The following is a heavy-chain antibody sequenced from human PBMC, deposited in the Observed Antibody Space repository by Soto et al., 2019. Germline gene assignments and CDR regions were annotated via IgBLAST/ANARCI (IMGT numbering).Heavy chain of an antibody. CDR2: IYSGGYT. D-gene: IGHD5-18*01. J-gene: IGHJ4*02. CDR3: TTEIHGYRYFDY. Sequence: PGGSLRLSCAVSGFTVSNNYMSWVRQAPGKGLEGVSVIYSGGYTAYAAPVKGRFTISRDDSQNTLYLQMNSLNSEDTAVYYCTTEIHGYRYFDYWGQGTLVTVSS. CDR1: GFTVSNNY. V-gene: IGHV3-53*01.